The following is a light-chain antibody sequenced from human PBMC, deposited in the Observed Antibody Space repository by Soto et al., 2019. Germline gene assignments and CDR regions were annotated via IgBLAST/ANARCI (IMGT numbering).Light chain of an antibody. V-gene: IGLV4-69*01. CDR3: QTWGTGIQV. J-gene: IGLJ3*02. Sequence: QSVLTQSPSASASLGASVKLTCTLSSGHSSYAIAWHQQQPEKGPRYLMNLNSDGSHSKRDGIPDRFSGSSSGAVRYLTISSLQSEDEADYYCQTWGTGIQVFGGGTKLTVL. CDR1: SGHSSYA. CDR2: LNSDGSH.